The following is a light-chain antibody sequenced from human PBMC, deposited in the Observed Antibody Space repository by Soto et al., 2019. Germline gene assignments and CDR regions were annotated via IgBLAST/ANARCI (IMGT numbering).Light chain of an antibody. CDR3: CSFTSSNTHV. CDR2: EGS. J-gene: IGLJ1*01. V-gene: IGLV2-14*02. Sequence: QSALTQPASVAGSPGQSITISCTGSSSDFGNYQFVSWYQQHPGKVPKLILFEGSQRPSGVSGRFSGSKSGNTASLTISGLQAEDEADYYCCSFTSSNTHVFGTGTKVTV. CDR1: SSDFGNYQF.